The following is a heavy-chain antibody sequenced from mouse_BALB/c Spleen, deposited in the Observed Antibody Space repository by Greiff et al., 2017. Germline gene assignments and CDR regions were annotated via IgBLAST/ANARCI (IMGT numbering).Heavy chain of an antibody. V-gene: IGHV3-2*02. CDR2: ISYSGST. CDR1: GYSITSDYA. CDR3: ARGDYDYSWFAY. D-gene: IGHD2-4*01. J-gene: IGHJ3*01. Sequence: DVKLQESGPGLVKPSQSLSLTCTVTGYSITSDYAWNWIRQFPGNKLEWMGYISYSGSTSYNPSLKSRISITRDTSKNQFFLQLNSVTTEDTATYYCARGDYDYSWFAYWGQGTLVTVSA.